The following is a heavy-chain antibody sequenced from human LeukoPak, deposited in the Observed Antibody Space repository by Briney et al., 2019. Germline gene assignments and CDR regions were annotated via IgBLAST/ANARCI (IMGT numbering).Heavy chain of an antibody. D-gene: IGHD6-19*01. Sequence: LSLTCAVYGGSLSGYYWSWIRQAPGKGLESVALIWYDGSNKYYADSVKGRFTISRDNSKNTQYLQMNSLRAEDTAVYFCAGSIAVAGLDYWGQGTLVTVSS. CDR3: AGSIAVAGLDY. J-gene: IGHJ4*02. CDR1: GGSLSGYY. V-gene: IGHV3-33*08. CDR2: IWYDGSNK.